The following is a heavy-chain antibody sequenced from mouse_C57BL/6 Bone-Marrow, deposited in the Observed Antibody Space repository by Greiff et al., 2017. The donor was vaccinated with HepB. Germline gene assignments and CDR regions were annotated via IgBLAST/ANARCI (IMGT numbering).Heavy chain of an antibody. V-gene: IGHV7-3*01. J-gene: IGHJ2*01. CDR2: IRNKANGYTT. CDR1: GFTFTDYY. D-gene: IGHD4-1*01. Sequence: DVHLVESGGGLVQPGGSLSLSCAASGFTFTDYYMSWVRQPPGKALEWLGFIRNKANGYTTEYSASVKGRFTISRDNYQSILYLQMNALRAEDSATYYCARYIRNWDSYYFDYWGQGTTLTVSS. CDR3: ARYIRNWDSYYFDY.